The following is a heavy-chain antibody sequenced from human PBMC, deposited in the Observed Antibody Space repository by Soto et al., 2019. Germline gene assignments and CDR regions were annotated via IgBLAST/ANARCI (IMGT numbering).Heavy chain of an antibody. D-gene: IGHD3-22*01. V-gene: IGHV3-74*01. CDR2: SNSDGSST. Sequence: PGGSPRLSCAAPGFTFSSYWMHWVRQAPGKGLVWVSRSNSDGSSTSYADSVKGRFTISRDNAKNTLYLQMNSLRAEDTAVYYCAREGITMNWGQGTLVTVSS. J-gene: IGHJ4*02. CDR1: GFTFSSYW. CDR3: AREGITMN.